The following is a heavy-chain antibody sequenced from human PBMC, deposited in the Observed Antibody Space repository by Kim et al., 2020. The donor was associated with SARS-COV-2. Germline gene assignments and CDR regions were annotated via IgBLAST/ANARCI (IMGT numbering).Heavy chain of an antibody. CDR3: AKDLGGFGEFDY. D-gene: IGHD3-10*01. CDR1: GFTFSSYA. V-gene: IGHV3-30*04. Sequence: GGSLRLSCAASGFTFSSYAMHWVRQAPGKGLEWVAGISYDGSNKYYADSVKGRFTISRDNSKNTLYLQMNSLRAEDTAVYYCAKDLGGFGEFDYWGQGTLVSVSS. J-gene: IGHJ4*02. CDR2: ISYDGSNK.